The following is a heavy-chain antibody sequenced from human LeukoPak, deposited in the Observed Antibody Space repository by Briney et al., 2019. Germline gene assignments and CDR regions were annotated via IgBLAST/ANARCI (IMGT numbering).Heavy chain of an antibody. J-gene: IGHJ5*02. CDR3: ARRAELVSLGWFDP. CDR2: INHSGST. CDR1: GGSFSGYY. Sequence: SETLSLTCAVYGGSFSGYYWSWIRQPPGKGLEWIGEINHSGSTNYNPSLKSRVTISVDTSKNQFSLKLSSVTAADTAVYYCARRAELVSLGWFDPWGQGTLVTVSS. D-gene: IGHD5/OR15-5a*01. V-gene: IGHV4-34*01.